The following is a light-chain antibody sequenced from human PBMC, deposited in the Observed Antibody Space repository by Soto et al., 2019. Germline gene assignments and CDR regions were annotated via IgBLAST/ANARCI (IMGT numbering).Light chain of an antibody. CDR3: QQYNNWPLIT. V-gene: IGKV3-15*01. Sequence: RVMTQSPATLSVSPGERATLSCRASQNIKNNLAWYQQKPGQGPRLLIFGTSTRATSIPARFSGSGSGTLFTLTITSLQSEDFAVYYCQQYNNWPLITFGQGTRLEIK. CDR1: QNIKNN. CDR2: GTS. J-gene: IGKJ5*01.